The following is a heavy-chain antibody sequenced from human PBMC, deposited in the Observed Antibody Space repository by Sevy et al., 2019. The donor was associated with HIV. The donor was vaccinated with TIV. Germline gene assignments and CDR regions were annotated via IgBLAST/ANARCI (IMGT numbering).Heavy chain of an antibody. D-gene: IGHD4-17*01. CDR3: ARFPTVNYYFDY. CDR2: IKQDGSEK. V-gene: IGHV3-7*01. J-gene: IGHJ4*02. Sequence: GGSLRLSCAASGFTFSSYWMSWVRQAPGKGLEWVANIKQDGSEKYYVDSVKGRFTISRDNAKNPLYLQMNSLRAEDTAVYYFARFPTVNYYFDYWGQGTLVTVSS. CDR1: GFTFSSYW.